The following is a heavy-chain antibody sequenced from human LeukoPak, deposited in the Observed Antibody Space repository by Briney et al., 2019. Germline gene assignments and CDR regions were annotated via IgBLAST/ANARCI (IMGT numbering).Heavy chain of an antibody. D-gene: IGHD7-27*01. Sequence: ASVKVSCKASGYTFTSYPITWVRQAPGQGLEWMGWISPYTGGTNYAQKFQGRVTITQDRSSNTVYMDLNRLTSDDTALYYCVRDHNSENWGSLGKWGQGTLVTVSS. CDR1: GYTFTSYP. J-gene: IGHJ4*02. CDR3: VRDHNSENWGSLGK. V-gene: IGHV1-2*02. CDR2: ISPYTGGT.